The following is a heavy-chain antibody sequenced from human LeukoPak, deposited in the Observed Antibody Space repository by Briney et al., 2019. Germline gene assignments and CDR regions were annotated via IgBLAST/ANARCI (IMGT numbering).Heavy chain of an antibody. CDR3: ARAVAAADSY. Sequence: ASVKVSCKASGYTFTSYAMHWVRQAPGQRLEWMGWINAGNGKTKYSQKFQGRVTITRDTSATTAYMELSSLRSEDTAVYYCARAVAAADSYWGRGTLVTVSS. CDR1: GYTFTSYA. J-gene: IGHJ4*02. D-gene: IGHD6-13*01. V-gene: IGHV1-3*01. CDR2: INAGNGKT.